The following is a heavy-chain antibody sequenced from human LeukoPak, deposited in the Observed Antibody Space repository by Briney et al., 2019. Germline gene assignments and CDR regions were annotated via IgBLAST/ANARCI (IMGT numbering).Heavy chain of an antibody. Sequence: GGSLRLSCAASGFTVSSNYMSWVRQAPGEGLEWVSVIYSGGSTYYADSVKGRFTISRHNSKNTLYLQMNSLRAEDTAVYYCARVSSSGWSRDFDYWGQGTLVTVSS. CDR1: GFTVSSNY. J-gene: IGHJ4*02. D-gene: IGHD6-19*01. CDR2: IYSGGST. V-gene: IGHV3-53*04. CDR3: ARVSSSGWSRDFDY.